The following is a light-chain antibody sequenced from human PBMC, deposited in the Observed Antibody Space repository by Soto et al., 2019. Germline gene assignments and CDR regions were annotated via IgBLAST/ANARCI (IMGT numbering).Light chain of an antibody. CDR1: QSVDSSY. V-gene: IGKV3-20*01. CDR2: GAS. CDR3: KQYGGSSNT. Sequence: EIVLTQSPGTLSLSPGERATLSCRASQSVDSSYLAWYQQKPGQAPRLLIYGASSRATGIPDRFSGSGSGTDFTLTISRLAPEDFAVYYCKQYGGSSNTFGQGTKLEIK. J-gene: IGKJ2*01.